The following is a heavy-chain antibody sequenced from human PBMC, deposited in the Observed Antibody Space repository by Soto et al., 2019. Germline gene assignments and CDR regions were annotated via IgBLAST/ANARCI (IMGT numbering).Heavy chain of an antibody. V-gene: IGHV1-2*04. CDR3: ARSRYDILTGYYSFGGDWFDP. J-gene: IGHJ5*02. CDR2: INPNSGGT. Sequence: QVQLVQSGAEVKKPGASVKVSCKASGYTFTGYYMHWVRQAPGQGLEWMGWINPNSGGTNYAQKFQGWVTMTRDTSISPAYMELSRLRSDDTAVYYCARSRYDILTGYYSFGGDWFDPWGQGTLVTVSS. D-gene: IGHD3-9*01. CDR1: GYTFTGYY.